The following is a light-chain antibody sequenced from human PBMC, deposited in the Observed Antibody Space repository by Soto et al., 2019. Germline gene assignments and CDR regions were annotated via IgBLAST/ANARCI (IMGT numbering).Light chain of an antibody. CDR1: QSTSIW. Sequence: DIQMTQSPSTLSASVGDRVTITCRASQSTSIWLAWYQQQPGKAPKLLIYKASSLESGVPSRFSGSGSGTEFTLTISSLQPDDFATYYCQQYNSYAYTFGQGTKLEIK. V-gene: IGKV1-5*03. CDR2: KAS. CDR3: QQYNSYAYT. J-gene: IGKJ2*01.